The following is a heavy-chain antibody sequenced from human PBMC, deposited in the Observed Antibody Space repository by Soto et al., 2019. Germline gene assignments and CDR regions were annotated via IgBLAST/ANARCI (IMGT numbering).Heavy chain of an antibody. Sequence: QVQLQESGPGLVKPSQTLSLTCTVSGGSISSGGYYWSWIRQHPGKGLEWIGYIYYSVSTYYNPSLKSRVTISVDTSKNQFSLKLSSVTAADTAVYYCARDVGGYSTHFDYWGQGTLVTVSS. CDR1: GGSISSGGYY. D-gene: IGHD3-3*01. CDR2: IYYSVST. CDR3: ARDVGGYSTHFDY. J-gene: IGHJ4*02. V-gene: IGHV4-31*03.